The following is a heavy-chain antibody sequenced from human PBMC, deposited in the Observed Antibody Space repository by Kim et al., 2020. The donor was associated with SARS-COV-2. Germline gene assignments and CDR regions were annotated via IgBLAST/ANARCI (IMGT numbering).Heavy chain of an antibody. CDR1: GFTFSDSP. J-gene: IGHJ3*01. CDR3: TRIPATTLAFWDAFDV. D-gene: IGHD1-1*01. Sequence: GGSLRLSCAASGFTFSDSPMHWVRQASGKGLEWVGRIRSKVYSYATSYAASVKGRFTISRDDSESTAYLQMNSLKTEDTDVYYCTRIPATTLAFWDAFDV. V-gene: IGHV3-73*01. CDR2: IRSKVYSYAT.